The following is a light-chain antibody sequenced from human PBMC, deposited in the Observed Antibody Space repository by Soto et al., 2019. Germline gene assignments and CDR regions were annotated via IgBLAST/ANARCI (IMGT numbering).Light chain of an antibody. CDR1: QSVDSSF. V-gene: IGKV3-20*01. Sequence: EIVLTQSPGSLSLSPGERGTLSCRASQSVDSSFFAWYQQKPDQAPRLLIYGASNRATGIPDRFSGSGSGTAFTLTISGLEPEDFAVYYCQQYVSSVTFGQGTKVEIK. CDR2: GAS. J-gene: IGKJ1*01. CDR3: QQYVSSVT.